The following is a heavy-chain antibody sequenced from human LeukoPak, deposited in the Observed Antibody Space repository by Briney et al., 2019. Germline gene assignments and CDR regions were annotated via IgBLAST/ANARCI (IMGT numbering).Heavy chain of an antibody. V-gene: IGHV1-2*02. CDR1: GYTFTCYY. Sequence: ASVKVSCKGSGYTFTCYYMHWVRQAPGQGLEGMGWINPNSGGTNYAQKFQGRVTMTRYTSISTAYMELSRLRSDDTAMSYCARDRTQTAYSSGWYHDYWGQGTLVTVSS. CDR3: ARDRTQTAYSSGWYHDY. CDR2: INPNSGGT. J-gene: IGHJ4*02. D-gene: IGHD6-19*01.